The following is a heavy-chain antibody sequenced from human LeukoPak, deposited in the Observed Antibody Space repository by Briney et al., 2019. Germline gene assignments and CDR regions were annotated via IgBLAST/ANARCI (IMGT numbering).Heavy chain of an antibody. J-gene: IGHJ5*02. D-gene: IGHD5-12*01. Sequence: SETLSLTCTVSGGSVSNYYWSWIRQSPGRGLEWIGYIYYTETSYNPSLKSRVTISADTSKNQFSLKLYSVTAADTAVYYCAATYGGYVGWFDPWGQGTLVTVSS. V-gene: IGHV4-59*02. CDR3: AATYGGYVGWFDP. CDR2: IYYTET. CDR1: GGSVSNYY.